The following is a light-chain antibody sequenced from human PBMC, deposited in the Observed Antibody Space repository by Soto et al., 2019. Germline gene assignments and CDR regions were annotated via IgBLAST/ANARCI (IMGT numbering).Light chain of an antibody. Sequence: QSVLTQPPSASGTPGQRVTISCSGSSSNIGDNTVNWYQQFPGTAPKLLIHSNNERPSGVPERFSGSKSGSTASLTVSGLQAEDEADYYCSSYAGSNNLVVFGGGTKLTVL. CDR3: SSYAGSNNLVV. CDR1: SSNIGDNT. CDR2: SNN. J-gene: IGLJ2*01. V-gene: IGLV1-44*01.